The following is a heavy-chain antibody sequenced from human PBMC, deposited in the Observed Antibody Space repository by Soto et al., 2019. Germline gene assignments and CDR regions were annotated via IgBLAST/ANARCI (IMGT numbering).Heavy chain of an antibody. CDR2: IYYSGST. Sequence: SETLSLTCTVSGGSISSSSYYWGWIRQPPGKGLEWIGSIYYSGSTYYNPSLKSRVTISVDTSKNQFSLKLSSVTAADTAVYYCARIRKEGIAEQWLVHDYFDYWGQGTLVTVSS. D-gene: IGHD6-19*01. CDR1: GGSISSSSYY. V-gene: IGHV4-39*01. CDR3: ARIRKEGIAEQWLVHDYFDY. J-gene: IGHJ4*02.